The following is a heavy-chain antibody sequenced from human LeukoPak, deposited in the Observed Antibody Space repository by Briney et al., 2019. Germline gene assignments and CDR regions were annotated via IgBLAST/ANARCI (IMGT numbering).Heavy chain of an antibody. CDR1: GFPFSNYW. J-gene: IGHJ4*02. V-gene: IGHV3-7*01. CDR3: VRDRGYSTFDY. Sequence: GSLRLSCAGSGFPFSNYWMAWVRQAPGKGLEWVANMKEDGGEINYVDSVKGRFTISRDNAKNSLDLQMNSLRVDDTAVYYCVRDRGYSTFDYWGQGTLVIVSS. CDR2: MKEDGGEI. D-gene: IGHD4-23*01.